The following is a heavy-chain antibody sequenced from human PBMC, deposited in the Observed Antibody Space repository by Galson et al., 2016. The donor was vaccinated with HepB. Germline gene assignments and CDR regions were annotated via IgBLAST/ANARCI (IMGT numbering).Heavy chain of an antibody. V-gene: IGHV3-53*01. CDR2: IYSSGNT. J-gene: IGHJ6*03. D-gene: IGHD1-26*01. Sequence: SLRLSCAASGFMVSSTYVSWVRQAPGKGLEWVSVIYSSGNTYYADSVKGRFTISRDNPKNTLYLHMDSLRVEDTAVYYCARLSGSRQSLYHYFYMDVWGKGTTVSVSS. CDR1: GFMVSSTY. CDR3: ARLSGSRQSLYHYFYMDV.